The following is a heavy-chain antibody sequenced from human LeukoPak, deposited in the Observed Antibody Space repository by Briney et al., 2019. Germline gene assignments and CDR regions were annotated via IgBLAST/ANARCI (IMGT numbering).Heavy chain of an antibody. Sequence: ASVKVSCKASGYTFTSYGISCVRQAPGQGLEWMGWISAYNGNTNYAQKLQGRVTMTTGTSTSTAYMELRSLRSDDTAVYYCARDGAARDAFDIWGQGTMVTVSS. J-gene: IGHJ3*02. CDR2: ISAYNGNT. CDR1: GYTFTSYG. CDR3: ARDGAARDAFDI. V-gene: IGHV1-18*01. D-gene: IGHD6-13*01.